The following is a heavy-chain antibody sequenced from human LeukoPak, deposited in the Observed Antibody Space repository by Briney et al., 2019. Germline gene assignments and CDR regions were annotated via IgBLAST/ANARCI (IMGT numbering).Heavy chain of an antibody. Sequence: GASVQVSCKDAGYTFTSCGMSWVRRAPGQGLEWMGWISAYNGNTNYAQKLQGRVTMTTDTSTSTAYMELRSLRSDDTAVYYCARTGLSAGRPFDYWGQGTLVTVSS. J-gene: IGHJ4*02. D-gene: IGHD2/OR15-2a*01. V-gene: IGHV1-18*01. CDR2: ISAYNGNT. CDR3: ARTGLSAGRPFDY. CDR1: GYTFTSCG.